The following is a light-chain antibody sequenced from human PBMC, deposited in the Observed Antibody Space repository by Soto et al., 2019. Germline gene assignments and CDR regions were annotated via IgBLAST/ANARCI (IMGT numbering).Light chain of an antibody. J-gene: IGKJ1*01. CDR3: QQYSTYPLA. CDR1: RPISTY. V-gene: IGKV1-8*01. Sequence: AIRMTQSPSSISAFTGDRVTISCRTSRPISTYLAWYQQKPGKTPTLLMYAASTLQSGVPSRFSGSGSGTDFTLTTSCLQSEDFATYYCQQYSTYPLAFGQGTNIEIK. CDR2: AAS.